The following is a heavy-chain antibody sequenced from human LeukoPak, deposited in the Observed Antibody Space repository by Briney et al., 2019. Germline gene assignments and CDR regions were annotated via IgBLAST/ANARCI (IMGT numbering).Heavy chain of an antibody. J-gene: IGHJ5*02. V-gene: IGHV4-34*01. CDR1: GGAFSGYY. CDR3: APPFGLNWFDP. CDR2: INHSGST. D-gene: IGHD3-10*01. Sequence: PSETLSLSCVVYGGAFSGYYWSWIRQPPGKGLEWIGEINHSGSTNYNPSLKSRVTISVDTSKNQFSLKLSSVTAADTAVYYCAPPFGLNWFDPWGQGTLVTVSS.